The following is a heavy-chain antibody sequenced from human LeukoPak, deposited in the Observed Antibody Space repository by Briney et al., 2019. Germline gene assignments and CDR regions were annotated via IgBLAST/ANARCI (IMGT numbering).Heavy chain of an antibody. CDR3: AREVYSRILHDAFDL. V-gene: IGHV3-64*01. CDR2: INSNGGST. CDR1: GFTFSSYA. D-gene: IGHD6-13*01. Sequence: GRSLRLSRAASGFTFSSYAMHWVRQAPGKGLEYVSEINSNGGSTYYANSVKGRFTISRDNSKNTLYLQMGSLRTEDTAVYYCAREVYSRILHDAFDLWGQGTMVTASS. J-gene: IGHJ3*01.